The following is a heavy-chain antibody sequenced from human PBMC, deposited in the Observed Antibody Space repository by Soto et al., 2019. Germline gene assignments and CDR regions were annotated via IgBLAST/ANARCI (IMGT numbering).Heavy chain of an antibody. J-gene: IGHJ3*02. CDR2: IYYSWST. D-gene: IGHD6-6*01. CDR1: GGSISSSSYY. V-gene: IGHV4-39*01. CDR3: ARHISEYSSSHDAFDI. Sequence: QLQLQESGPGLVKPSETLSLTCTVSGGSISSSSYYWGWIRQPPGKGLEWIGSIYYSWSTYYNPSLNRRVTISVDTSKNQFSLKLSSVTAADTAVYYCARHISEYSSSHDAFDIWGQGTMVTVSS.